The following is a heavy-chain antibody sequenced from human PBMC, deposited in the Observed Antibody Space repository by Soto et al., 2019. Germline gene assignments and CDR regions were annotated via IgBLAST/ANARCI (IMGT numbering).Heavy chain of an antibody. J-gene: IGHJ4*02. Sequence: EVQLVQSGAEVKKPGESLKISCKGSGYSFTSYWIGWVRQMPGKGLEWMGSIYPGDSDTRYSPSFQGQVTISADKSISTAYLQWSSLKASDTAMYYCARHPDTVVGATLVDYWGQGTLVTVSS. CDR3: ARHPDTVVGATLVDY. D-gene: IGHD1-26*01. CDR1: GYSFTSYW. V-gene: IGHV5-51*01. CDR2: IYPGDSDT.